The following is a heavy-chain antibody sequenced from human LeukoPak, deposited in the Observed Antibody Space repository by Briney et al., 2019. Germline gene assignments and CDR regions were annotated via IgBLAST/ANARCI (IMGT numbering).Heavy chain of an antibody. D-gene: IGHD3-22*01. V-gene: IGHV3-30*02. Sequence: GGSLRLSCAASGFTFSSYGMHWVRQAPGKGLEWVAFIRYDGSNKYYADSVKGRFTISRDNSKNTLYLHVNSLRPEDTAVYYCAKVGSGYYYGDYWGQGTLVTVSS. CDR2: IRYDGSNK. J-gene: IGHJ4*02. CDR3: AKVGSGYYYGDY. CDR1: GFTFSSYG.